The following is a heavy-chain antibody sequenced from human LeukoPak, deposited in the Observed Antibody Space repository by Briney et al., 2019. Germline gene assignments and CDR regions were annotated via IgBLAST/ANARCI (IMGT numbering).Heavy chain of an antibody. D-gene: IGHD3-9*01. V-gene: IGHV3-23*01. CDR1: GFPFSSYA. CDR3: AKSLVRLRYFDWYFDY. CDR2: ISGSGGST. Sequence: GGSLSLSCAASGFPFSSYAMSWVRQAPGKGLEWVSAISGSGGSTYYADSVKGRFTISRDNSKNTLYLQMNSLRAEDTAVYYCAKSLVRLRYFDWYFDYWGQGTLVTVSS. J-gene: IGHJ4*02.